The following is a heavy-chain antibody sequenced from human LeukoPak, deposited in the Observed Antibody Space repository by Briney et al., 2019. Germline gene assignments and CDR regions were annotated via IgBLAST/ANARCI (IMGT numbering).Heavy chain of an antibody. Sequence: GGSLRLSCAASGFNISTYWMHWVRQAPGKGLVWVSRINSDGSRTNYADSVKGRFTISRDNAKNTLYLQMNSLRAEDTAVYYCTKDPANYYDSSGSDAFDIWGQGTMVTVSS. D-gene: IGHD3-22*01. CDR1: GFNISTYW. CDR3: TKDPANYYDSSGSDAFDI. J-gene: IGHJ3*02. CDR2: INSDGSRT. V-gene: IGHV3-74*01.